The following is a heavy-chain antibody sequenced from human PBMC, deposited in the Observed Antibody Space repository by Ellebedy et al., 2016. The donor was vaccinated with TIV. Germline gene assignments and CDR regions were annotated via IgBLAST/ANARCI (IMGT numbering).Heavy chain of an antibody. CDR3: ARGGFLEWLSPPYFDY. V-gene: IGHV1-3*01. D-gene: IGHD3-3*01. CDR1: GYTFTNNS. CDR2: INAGNGNT. J-gene: IGHJ4*02. Sequence: SSVKVSCKASGYTFTNNSIHLVLQAPGQRLEWMGWINAGNGNTKYSQKFKGRVTITRDTSASTAYMELSSLSSEDTAVYYCARGGFLEWLSPPYFDYWGQGTLVTVSS.